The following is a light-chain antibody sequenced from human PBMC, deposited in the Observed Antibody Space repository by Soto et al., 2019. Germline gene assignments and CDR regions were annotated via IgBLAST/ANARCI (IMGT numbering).Light chain of an antibody. V-gene: IGKV3-20*01. CDR2: GAS. J-gene: IGKJ1*01. CDR1: QSVSSSQ. Sequence: EIVLTQSPGTLSLSPGGRATLSCRASQSVSSSQLAWYQQKLGQAPRLLIYGASSSATGIPDRFSGSGSGTDFTLTISRLEPEDFAVYYCQHYGSSHSWTFGQGTKVEIK. CDR3: QHYGSSHSWT.